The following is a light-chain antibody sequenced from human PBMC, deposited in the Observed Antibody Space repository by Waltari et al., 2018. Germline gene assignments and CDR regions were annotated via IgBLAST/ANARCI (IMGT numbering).Light chain of an antibody. CDR2: GAS. V-gene: IGKV3-15*01. CDR3: QERGRT. J-gene: IGKJ1*01. CDR1: QSLSSN. Sequence: IVMTQSPATLSVSPGEGATLSCKASQSLSSNLAWYQQNPGQLPRILIYGASPRATGIPARFSGSGSGTEFTLTISSLQAEDFAVYYCQERGRTFGQGTKVEIK.